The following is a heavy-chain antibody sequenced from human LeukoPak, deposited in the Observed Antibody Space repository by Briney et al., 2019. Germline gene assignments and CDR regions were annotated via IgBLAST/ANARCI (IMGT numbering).Heavy chain of an antibody. CDR2: IYYSGRT. CDR3: ARDGQLWSIDY. V-gene: IGHV4-59*01. J-gene: IGHJ4*02. D-gene: IGHD5-18*01. CDR1: GGPISSYY. Sequence: SETLSLTCTVSGGPISSYYWSWIRQPPGKGLEWVGCIYYSGRTNYNPSLKSRVTISVDTSKNQFSLKLSSVTAADTAVYYCARDGQLWSIDYWGQGTLVTVSS.